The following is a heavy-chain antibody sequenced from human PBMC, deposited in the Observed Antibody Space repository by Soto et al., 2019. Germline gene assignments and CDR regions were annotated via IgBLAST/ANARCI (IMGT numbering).Heavy chain of an antibody. CDR3: ARIFSYSYYDILTGHPLRYYYYGMDV. CDR2: IDWDDDK. Sequence: SGPTLVNPPQTLTLTCTFSGFSLSTSGMCVSWIRQPPGKALEWLALIDWDDDKYYSTSLKTRLTISKDTSKNQVVLTMTNMVPVDTATYYCARIFSYSYYDILTGHPLRYYYYGMDVWGQGTTVTVSS. D-gene: IGHD3-9*01. J-gene: IGHJ6*02. CDR1: GFSLSTSGMC. V-gene: IGHV2-70*01.